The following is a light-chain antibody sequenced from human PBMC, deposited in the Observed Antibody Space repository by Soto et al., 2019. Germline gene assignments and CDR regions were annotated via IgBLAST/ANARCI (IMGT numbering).Light chain of an antibody. V-gene: IGKV3-20*01. J-gene: IGKJ1*01. CDR1: QSLRSS. CDR2: DAS. Sequence: ETMMTQSPDTLSVSLGERATLSCRASQSLRSSLAWYQQKPGQAPRLLIYDASTRATGIPARFSGSGSGTDFTLTISRLEPEDFAVYYCQQYARSPETFGQGTKVDIK. CDR3: QQYARSPET.